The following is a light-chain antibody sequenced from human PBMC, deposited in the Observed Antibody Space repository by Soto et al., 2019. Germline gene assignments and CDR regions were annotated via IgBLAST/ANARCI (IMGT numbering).Light chain of an antibody. CDR3: QQYGSSPYT. J-gene: IGKJ2*01. V-gene: IGKV3-20*01. CDR1: ESVSRNY. CDR2: GAS. Sequence: ESVLTQSPGTLSLSPGERATLSCRVSESVSRNYLAWYQHKPGRPPRLLIYGASNRPGGIPDKFSGSGSGTEFTLTISSLEPEDFAVYYCQQYGSSPYTFGQGTKLEIK.